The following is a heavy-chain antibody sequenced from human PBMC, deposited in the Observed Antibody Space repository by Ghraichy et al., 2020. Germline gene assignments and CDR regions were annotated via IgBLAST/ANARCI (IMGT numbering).Heavy chain of an antibody. CDR1: GFIFNNYA. D-gene: IGHD6-25*01. CDR2: ISGSARSY. J-gene: IGHJ5*01. CDR3: AKSLRGTGWASYDS. V-gene: IGHV3-23*01. Sequence: GGSLRLSCVASGFIFNNYAFSWVRQAPGKGLEWVSAISGSARSYYHADSVTGRFNISRDNSKNTVYLQMSGLRDEDTAVYFCAKSLRGTGWASYDSWGQGTLVTLSS.